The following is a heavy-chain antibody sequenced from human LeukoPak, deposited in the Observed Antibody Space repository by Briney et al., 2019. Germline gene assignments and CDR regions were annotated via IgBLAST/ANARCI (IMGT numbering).Heavy chain of an antibody. J-gene: IGHJ4*02. CDR1: GFSFSSYA. CDR3: AIADSSGWPTGFDY. CDR2: ISGSGGST. V-gene: IGHV3-23*01. D-gene: IGHD6-19*01. Sequence: GSLRLSCAASGFSFSSYAMSWVRQAPGKGLEWVSGISGSGGSTYYADSVKGRFTISRDNSKNTLYLQMDSLRAEDTAVYYCAIADSSGWPTGFDYWGQGTLVTVSS.